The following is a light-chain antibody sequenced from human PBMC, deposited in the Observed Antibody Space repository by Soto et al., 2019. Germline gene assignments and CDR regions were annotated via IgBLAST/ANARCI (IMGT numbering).Light chain of an antibody. Sequence: EIVMTQSPATLSVSPGERASLSCRASQSINTNLAWYHLKPGQAPRLLIYAASIRAPGVPGRFSGSGSGTEFTLSISSLQSEDSGFYYCHQFHTWPRTFGQGTKVEIK. CDR2: AAS. V-gene: IGKV3-15*01. CDR3: HQFHTWPRT. J-gene: IGKJ1*01. CDR1: QSINTN.